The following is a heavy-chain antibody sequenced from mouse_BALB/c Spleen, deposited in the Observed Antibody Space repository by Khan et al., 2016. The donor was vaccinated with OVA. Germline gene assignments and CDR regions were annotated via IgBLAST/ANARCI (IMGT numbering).Heavy chain of an antibody. V-gene: IGHV1-20*02. J-gene: IGHJ4*01. CDR1: GYSFTGYF. CDR2: INPYNGDT. D-gene: IGHD2-3*01. Sequence: VQLQQPGPELVKPGASVKISCKASGYSFTGYFMNWVMQSHGKSLEWIGRINPYNGDTFYNQKFKGKATLTVDKSSSTAHMELRRLASEDSAVYYCAREGDGYHYDAMDYWGQGTSVTVSS. CDR3: AREGDGYHYDAMDY.